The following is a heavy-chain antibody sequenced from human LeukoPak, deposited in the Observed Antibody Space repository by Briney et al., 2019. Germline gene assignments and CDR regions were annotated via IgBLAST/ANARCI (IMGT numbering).Heavy chain of an antibody. Sequence: GGSLRLSCAASGFTFSSYVMGWVRQAPGKGLEWVAVIWYDGSNKYYADSVKGRFTISRDNSKNTLYLQMNSLRAEDTAVYYCARHQRSVMITFGGVIVNGYFDYWGQGTLVTVSS. CDR2: IWYDGSNK. CDR3: ARHQRSVMITFGGVIVNGYFDY. V-gene: IGHV3-33*08. CDR1: GFTFSSYV. J-gene: IGHJ4*02. D-gene: IGHD3-16*02.